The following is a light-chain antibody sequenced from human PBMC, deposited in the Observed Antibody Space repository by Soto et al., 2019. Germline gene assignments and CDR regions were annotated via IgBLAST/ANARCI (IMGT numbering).Light chain of an antibody. CDR2: KAS. CDR1: QSISSS. CDR3: QQYNTYWT. Sequence: DIQMTQSPSTLSASVGDRVTITCRASQSISSSLAWYQQKPGKAPKLLIYKASSLESGVPSRFSGSGSGTDFTLTIISLQPDDFATYYCQQYNTYWTFGQGTKVEIK. J-gene: IGKJ1*01. V-gene: IGKV1-5*03.